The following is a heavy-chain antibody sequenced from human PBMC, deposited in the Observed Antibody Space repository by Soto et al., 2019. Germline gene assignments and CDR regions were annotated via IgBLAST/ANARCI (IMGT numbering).Heavy chain of an antibody. CDR3: ARDDEGGSDCDLGY. CDR2: ISSDGSNK. J-gene: IGHJ4*02. Sequence: QVQLVESGGGVVQPGRSLRLSCAVSGFTFSSHAMHWVRQAPGKGLEWVALISSDGSNKYYADSVKGRFTTSRDNSKKTMYLHMNSLGVEDTAVYYCARDDEGGSDCDLGYWGQGALVTVSS. D-gene: IGHD1-26*01. V-gene: IGHV3-30-3*01. CDR1: GFTFSSHA.